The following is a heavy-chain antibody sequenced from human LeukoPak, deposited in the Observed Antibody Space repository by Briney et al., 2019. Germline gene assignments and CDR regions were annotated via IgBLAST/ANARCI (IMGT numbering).Heavy chain of an antibody. D-gene: IGHD3-10*02. CDR1: GFTFSTYN. V-gene: IGHV3-48*04. CDR2: ISSSGSTI. CDR3: AELGITMIGGV. Sequence: GGSLRLSCAASGFTFSTYNMNWVRQAPGKGLEWVSYISSSGSTIYYADSVKGRFTISRDNAKNSLYLQMNSLRAEDTAVYYCAELGITMIGGVWGKGTTITISS. J-gene: IGHJ6*04.